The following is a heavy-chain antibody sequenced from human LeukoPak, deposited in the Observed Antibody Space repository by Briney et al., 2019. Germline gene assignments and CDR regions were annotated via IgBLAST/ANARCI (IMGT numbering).Heavy chain of an antibody. D-gene: IGHD3-10*01. J-gene: IGHJ4*02. V-gene: IGHV3-30*18. CDR3: AKDQKLVV. CDR1: GFTFRNYA. CDR2: ILYVGSNK. Sequence: SLRLSCAASGFTFRNYAMDWVRQAPRKGLECVAGILYVGSNKHYTDSVKGRFTISRDNSKNTLDLQMNSLRTEDTAVYYCAKDQKLVVWGQGTLVTVSS.